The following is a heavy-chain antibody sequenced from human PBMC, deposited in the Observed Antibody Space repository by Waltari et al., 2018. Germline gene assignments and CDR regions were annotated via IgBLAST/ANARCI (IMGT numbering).Heavy chain of an antibody. CDR1: GYTFTGYY. D-gene: IGHD1-26*01. CDR3: ARVPLHSGSYWASNFDY. V-gene: IGHV1-2*06. CDR2: INPNSGGT. Sequence: QVQLVQSGAEVKKPGASVKVSCKASGYTFTGYYMHWVRQAPGQGLEWMGRINPNSGGTNYAQKFQGRVTMTRDTSISTAYMELSRLRSDDTAVYYCARVPLHSGSYWASNFDYWGQGTLVTVSS. J-gene: IGHJ4*02.